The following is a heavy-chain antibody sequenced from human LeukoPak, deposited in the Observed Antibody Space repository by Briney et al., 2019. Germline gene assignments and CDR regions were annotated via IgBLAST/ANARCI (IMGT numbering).Heavy chain of an antibody. CDR3: ASADYGDYVLGFDY. J-gene: IGHJ4*02. V-gene: IGHV3-30*04. CDR1: GFTFSSYA. D-gene: IGHD4-17*01. Sequence: GGSLRLSCAASGFTFSSYAMHWFRQAPGKGLEWVAVISYDGSNKYYADSVKGRFTISRDNSKNTLYLQMNSLRAEDTAVYYCASADYGDYVLGFDYWGQGTLVTVSS. CDR2: ISYDGSNK.